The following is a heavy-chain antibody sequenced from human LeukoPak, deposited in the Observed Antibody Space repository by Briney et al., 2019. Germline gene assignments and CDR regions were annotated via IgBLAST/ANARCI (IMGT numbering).Heavy chain of an antibody. CDR3: AREKGSSGWPYYYYGMDV. D-gene: IGHD6-19*01. CDR1: GGSISSGDYY. Sequence: SETLSLTCTVSGGSISSGDYYWSWIRQPPGKGLEWIGYIYYSGSTYYNPSLKSRVTISVDTSKNQFSLKLSFVTAADTAVYYCAREKGSSGWPYYYYGMDVWGQGTTVTVSS. V-gene: IGHV4-30-4*01. CDR2: IYYSGST. J-gene: IGHJ6*02.